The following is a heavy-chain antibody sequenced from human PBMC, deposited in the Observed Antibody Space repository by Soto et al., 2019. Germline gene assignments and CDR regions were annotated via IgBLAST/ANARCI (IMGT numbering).Heavy chain of an antibody. Sequence: EVQLVESGGGLVQPGRSLRLSCAASGFTFDDYAMHWVRQAPGKGLEWVSGISWNSGSIGYADSVKGRFIISRDNAKNSLYLQMNSLRAEDTALYYCAKDPYYDILTGNYGMDVWSQGTTVTVSS. CDR1: GFTFDDYA. CDR3: AKDPYYDILTGNYGMDV. CDR2: ISWNSGSI. V-gene: IGHV3-9*01. D-gene: IGHD3-9*01. J-gene: IGHJ6*02.